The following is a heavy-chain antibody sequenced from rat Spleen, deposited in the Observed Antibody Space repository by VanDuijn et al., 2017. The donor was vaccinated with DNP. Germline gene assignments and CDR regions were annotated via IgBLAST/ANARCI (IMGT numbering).Heavy chain of an antibody. CDR3: ARHPLYGGYMYFDS. Sequence: EVQLVESGGGLVQPGRSLKFSCAASGFTFSDYYMAWVRQAPTKGLEWVAYINYDGSSTYYGDSVKGRFTISRDNAKSTLYLQMNSLKSEDTATYYCARHPLYGGYMYFDSWGQGVMVTVSS. CDR1: GFTFSDYY. J-gene: IGHJ2*01. CDR2: INYDGSST. D-gene: IGHD1-11*01. V-gene: IGHV5-22*01.